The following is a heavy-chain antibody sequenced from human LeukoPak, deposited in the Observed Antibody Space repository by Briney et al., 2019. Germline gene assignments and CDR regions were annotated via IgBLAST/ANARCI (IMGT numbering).Heavy chain of an antibody. CDR2: ISWDGGST. CDR1: GFTFDDYA. J-gene: IGHJ4*02. V-gene: IGHV3-43D*04. D-gene: IGHD1-26*01. CDR3: AKDIRPYMGEYCFDY. Sequence: GGSLRLSCAASGFTFDDYAMHWVRQAPGKGLEWVSPISWDGGSTYYADSVKGRFTISRDNSKNSLYLQMNSLRAEDTALYYCAKDIRPYMGEYCFDYWGQGTLVTVPS.